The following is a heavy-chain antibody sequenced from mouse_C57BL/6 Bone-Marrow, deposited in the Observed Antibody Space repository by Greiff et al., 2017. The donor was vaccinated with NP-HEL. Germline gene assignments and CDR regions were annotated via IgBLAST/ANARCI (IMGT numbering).Heavy chain of an antibody. CDR1: GYTFTSYW. CDR2: IYPGSGST. V-gene: IGHV1-55*01. CDR3: ERQLGNYAMDY. J-gene: IGHJ4*01. Sequence: VQLQQPGAELVKPGASVKMSCKASGYTFTSYWITWVKQRPGQGLEWIGDIYPGSGSTNYNEKFKSKATLTVDSSSSTAYMQLSSLTAEDSTVYCCERQLGNYAMDYWGQGTSVTVTA. D-gene: IGHD3-1*01.